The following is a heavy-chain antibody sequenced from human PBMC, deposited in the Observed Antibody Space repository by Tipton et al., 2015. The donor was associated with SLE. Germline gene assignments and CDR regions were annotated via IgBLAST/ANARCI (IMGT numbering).Heavy chain of an antibody. V-gene: IGHV1-18*01. D-gene: IGHD1-26*01. CDR1: NYTFSDYG. Sequence: LVKPGAEVKKPGASVKVSCKASNYTFSDYGVNWVRQAPGQGLEWLGGVSTYNDYRRYAEKFQDRVTMTTETSTTTVYMELRNLRSDDTAVYYCARDVAGATAFDYWGQGTLVTVSS. CDR3: ARDVAGATAFDY. J-gene: IGHJ4*02. CDR2: VSTYNDYR.